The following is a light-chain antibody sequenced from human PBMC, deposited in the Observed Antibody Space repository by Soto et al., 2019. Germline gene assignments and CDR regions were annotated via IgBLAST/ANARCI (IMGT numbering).Light chain of an antibody. CDR2: GAS. CDR1: QSISRY. Sequence: ETVLTQSPCTLSLSPGERTTLSCRASQSISRYLAWYQQKPGQGPRLLIYGASSRATGTPDRFSGSGSGTDFTLTINRLEPEDFALYYCQQYGSSPPTFGQGTKVDIK. J-gene: IGKJ1*01. V-gene: IGKV3-20*01. CDR3: QQYGSSPPT.